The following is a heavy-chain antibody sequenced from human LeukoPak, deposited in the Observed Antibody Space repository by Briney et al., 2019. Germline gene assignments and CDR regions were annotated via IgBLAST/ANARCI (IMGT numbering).Heavy chain of an antibody. J-gene: IGHJ4*02. D-gene: IGHD6-19*01. Sequence: GASVKVSCKASGYTFTSSGISWVRLAPGQGLEWLGWISAYNGNTNYAQILQGRVTMTTDTSTSTAYMELRSLRSDDTAVYYCARDLKMGYSSGRYSWGTGSSNDYWGQGTLVTVSS. CDR2: ISAYNGNT. CDR1: GYTFTSSG. V-gene: IGHV1-18*01. CDR3: ARDLKMGYSSGRYSWGTGSSNDY.